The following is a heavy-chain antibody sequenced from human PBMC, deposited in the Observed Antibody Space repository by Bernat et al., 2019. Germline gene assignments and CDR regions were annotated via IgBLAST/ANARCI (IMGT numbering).Heavy chain of an antibody. CDR2: ISWNSGSI. Sequence: EVQLVESGGGLVQPGRSLRLSCAASGFTFDDYAMHWVRQAPGKGLEWVSGISWNSGSIGYADSVKGRFTISRDNAKNSLYLQMNSLRAEDTALYYCAKDKNSGSYLGADYWGQGTLVTVSS. V-gene: IGHV3-9*01. CDR3: AKDKNSGSYLGADY. D-gene: IGHD1-26*01. CDR1: GFTFDDYA. J-gene: IGHJ4*02.